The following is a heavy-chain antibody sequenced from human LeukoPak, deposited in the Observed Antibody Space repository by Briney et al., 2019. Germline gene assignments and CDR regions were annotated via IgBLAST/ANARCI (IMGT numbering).Heavy chain of an antibody. D-gene: IGHD1-26*01. J-gene: IGHJ3*02. CDR2: ARNKANTYTT. CDR3: ARDVGSGDDAFDI. V-gene: IGHV3-72*01. Sequence: TGGSLRLSCAASGFTFSDHYMDWVRQAPGKGLEWVGRARNKANTYTTEYAASVKGRFTISRDDSKNSLYLQMNSLKTEDTAVYYCARDVGSGDDAFDIWGQGTMVTVSS. CDR1: GFTFSDHY.